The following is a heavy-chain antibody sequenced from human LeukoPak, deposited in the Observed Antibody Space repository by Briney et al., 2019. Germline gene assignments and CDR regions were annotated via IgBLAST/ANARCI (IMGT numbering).Heavy chain of an antibody. Sequence: ASVKVSCKASGYTFTGYYMHWVRQAPGQGLEWMGWINPNSGGTNYAQKFQGRVTMTRDTSISTAYMELSRLRSDDTAVYYCARGTYYYDSSGYSYYDYYYMDVWGKGTTVTISS. CDR3: ARGTYYYDSSGYSYYDYYYMDV. CDR1: GYTFTGYY. V-gene: IGHV1-2*02. J-gene: IGHJ6*03. D-gene: IGHD3-22*01. CDR2: INPNSGGT.